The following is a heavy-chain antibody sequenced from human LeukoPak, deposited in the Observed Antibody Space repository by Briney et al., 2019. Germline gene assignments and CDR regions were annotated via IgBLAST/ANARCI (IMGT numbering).Heavy chain of an antibody. V-gene: IGHV3-30*18. CDR2: ISYDGSNK. J-gene: IGHJ4*02. D-gene: IGHD1-26*01. CDR1: GFTFSSHA. Sequence: GGSLRLSCAASGFTFSSHAMHWVRQAPGKGLEWVAVISYDGSNKYYADSVKGRFTISRDNSKNTLYLQMNSLRAEDTAVYYCAKDGAYDSGSYSAFDYWGQGTLVTVSS. CDR3: AKDGAYDSGSYSAFDY.